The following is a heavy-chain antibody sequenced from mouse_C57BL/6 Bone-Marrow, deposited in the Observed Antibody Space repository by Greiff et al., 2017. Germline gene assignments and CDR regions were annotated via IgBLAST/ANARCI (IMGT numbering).Heavy chain of an antibody. J-gene: IGHJ3*01. CDR1: GYTFTDYY. CDR3: ARCPYYYGSSLAWFAY. D-gene: IGHD1-1*01. CDR2: IFPGSGST. V-gene: IGHV1-75*01. Sequence: QVQLKESGPELVKPGASVKISCKASGYTFTDYYINWVKQRPGQGLEWIGWIFPGSGSTYYNEKFKGKATLTVDKSSSTAYMLLSSLTSEDSAVYFCARCPYYYGSSLAWFAYWGQGTLVTVSA.